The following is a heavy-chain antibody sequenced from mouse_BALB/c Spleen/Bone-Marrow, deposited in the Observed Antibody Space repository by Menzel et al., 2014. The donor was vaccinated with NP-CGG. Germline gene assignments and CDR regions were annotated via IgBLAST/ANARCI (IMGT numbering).Heavy chain of an antibody. Sequence: EVHLEESGGGLVKPGGSLKLSCAASGFAFSSYDMSWVRQTPEKRLEWVATISSDGSYTYYPDSVKGRFTISRDNARNTLYLQMSSLRSEDTALYYCARLLRLRYFDYWGQGTTLTVSS. D-gene: IGHD1-2*01. CDR1: GFAFSSYD. CDR3: ARLLRLRYFDY. CDR2: ISSDGSYT. V-gene: IGHV5-9*02. J-gene: IGHJ2*01.